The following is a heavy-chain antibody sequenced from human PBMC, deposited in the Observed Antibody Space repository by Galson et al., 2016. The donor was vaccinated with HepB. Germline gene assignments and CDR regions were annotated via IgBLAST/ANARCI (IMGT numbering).Heavy chain of an antibody. Sequence: SLRLSCATSGFTFDDYAMHWVRQSPGKGLEWVSGISWDSRSIDYVDSVKGRFTISRDNAKNSLYLQMDSLRPDDTAFYFCARRSSKIGARHRFFDLWGRGTRVTVSS. V-gene: IGHV3-9*01. D-gene: IGHD1-26*01. CDR2: ISWDSRSI. J-gene: IGHJ2*01. CDR3: ARRSSKIGARHRFFDL. CDR1: GFTFDDYA.